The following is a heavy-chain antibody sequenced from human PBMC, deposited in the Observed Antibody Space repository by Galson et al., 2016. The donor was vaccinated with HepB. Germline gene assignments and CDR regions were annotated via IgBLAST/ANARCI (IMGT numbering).Heavy chain of an antibody. CDR3: TIDSGYYESLGLFDY. CDR2: ISPDESNK. Sequence: SLRLSCAASGFTFNNYAMNWVRQSPGKGLEWVAVISPDESNKDYADSVKGRFTISRDTSKNTLFLQMNSLRAEDTAIYYCTIDSGYYESLGLFDYWGQGTLVTFSS. CDR1: GFTFNNYA. V-gene: IGHV3-30-3*01. D-gene: IGHD3-22*01. J-gene: IGHJ4*02.